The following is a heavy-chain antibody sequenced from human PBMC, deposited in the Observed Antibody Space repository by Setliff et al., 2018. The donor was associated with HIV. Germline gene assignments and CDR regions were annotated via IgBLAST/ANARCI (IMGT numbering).Heavy chain of an antibody. V-gene: IGHV4-34*01. CDR1: GGSFSGYY. Sequence: SETLSLSCAVYGGSFSGYYWSWIRQSPGKGLEWIGEINHSGSINYNPSLKSRVTISVDNAKNSLYLQMISLRAEDTAVYYCARAYVFSYDSSGFDDYWGQGTLVPVSS. CDR3: ARAYVFSYDSSGFDDY. J-gene: IGHJ4*02. D-gene: IGHD3-22*01. CDR2: INHSGSI.